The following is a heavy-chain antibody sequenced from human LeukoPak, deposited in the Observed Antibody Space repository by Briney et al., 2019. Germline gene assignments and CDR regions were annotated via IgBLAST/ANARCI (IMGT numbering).Heavy chain of an antibody. Sequence: SETLSLTCAVYGGSFSGYYWSWIRQPPGKGLEWIGEINHSGSTNYNPSLKSRVTISVDTSKNQFSLKLSPVTAADTAVYYCARGRVPLHWGQGTLVTVSS. J-gene: IGHJ4*02. CDR3: ARGRVPLH. CDR2: INHSGST. V-gene: IGHV4-34*01. CDR1: GGSFSGYY.